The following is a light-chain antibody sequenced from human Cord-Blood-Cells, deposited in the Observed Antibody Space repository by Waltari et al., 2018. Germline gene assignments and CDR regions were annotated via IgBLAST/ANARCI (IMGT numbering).Light chain of an antibody. V-gene: IGKV4-1*01. CDR2: WAS. CDR1: QNVLYSSNNKNY. CDR3: QQYYSTPFT. Sequence: DIVMTQSPDSLAVSLGARATINCKSSQNVLYSSNNKNYLAWYQQKPGQPPTLLIYWASTRESGVPARFSGRGSGTDFTLTISSLQSEDLAVYYCQQYYSTPFTFGPGTKVDIK. J-gene: IGKJ3*01.